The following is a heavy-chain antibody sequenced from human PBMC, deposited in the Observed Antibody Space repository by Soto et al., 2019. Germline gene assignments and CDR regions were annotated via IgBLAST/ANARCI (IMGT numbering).Heavy chain of an antibody. CDR2: IYYSGST. V-gene: IGHV4-30-4*01. CDR3: ARGRVLWFGELGHWFDP. J-gene: IGHJ5*02. Sequence: SETLSLTCTVSGGSISSGDYYWSWIRQPPGKGLEWIGYIYYSGSTYYNPSLKSRVTISVDTSKNQFSLKLSSVTAADTAVYYCARGRVLWFGELGHWFDPWGQGTLVTVSS. D-gene: IGHD3-10*01. CDR1: GGSISSGDYY.